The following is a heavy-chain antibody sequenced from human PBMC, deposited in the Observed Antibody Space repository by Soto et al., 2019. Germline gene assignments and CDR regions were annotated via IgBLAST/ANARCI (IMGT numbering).Heavy chain of an antibody. CDR2: ISSSSSTI. Sequence: GGSLRLSCAASGFTFSSYSMNWVRQAPGKGLEWVSYISSSSSTIYYADSVKGRFTISRDNAKNSLYLQMNSLRDEDTAVYYCARAQDYSNYAVDYYYGMDVWGQGTTVTVSS. V-gene: IGHV3-48*02. CDR3: ARAQDYSNYAVDYYYGMDV. J-gene: IGHJ6*02. D-gene: IGHD4-4*01. CDR1: GFTFSSYS.